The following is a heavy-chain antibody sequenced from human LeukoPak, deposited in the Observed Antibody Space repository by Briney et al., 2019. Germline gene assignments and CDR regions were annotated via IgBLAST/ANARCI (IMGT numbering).Heavy chain of an antibody. CDR2: IYHSGST. Sequence: SETLSLTCTVSGYSISSGYYWGRIRQPPGKGLEWIGSIYHSGSTYYNPSLKSRVTISVDTSKNQFSLKLSSVTAADTAVYYCARTDSSDAFDIWGQGTMVTVSS. D-gene: IGHD3-22*01. CDR3: ARTDSSDAFDI. CDR1: GYSISSGYY. V-gene: IGHV4-38-2*02. J-gene: IGHJ3*02.